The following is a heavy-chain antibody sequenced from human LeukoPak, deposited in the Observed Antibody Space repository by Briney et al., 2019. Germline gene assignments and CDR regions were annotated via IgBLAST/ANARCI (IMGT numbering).Heavy chain of an antibody. CDR2: IYYSGST. J-gene: IGHJ5*02. Sequence: SETLSLTCTVSGGSISSYYWSRIRQPPGKGLEWIGYIYYSGSTNYNPSLKSRVTISVDTSKNQFSLKLSSVTAADTAVYYCARGTIFGNWFDPWGQGTLVTVSS. V-gene: IGHV4-59*01. CDR1: GGSISSYY. D-gene: IGHD3-3*01. CDR3: ARGTIFGNWFDP.